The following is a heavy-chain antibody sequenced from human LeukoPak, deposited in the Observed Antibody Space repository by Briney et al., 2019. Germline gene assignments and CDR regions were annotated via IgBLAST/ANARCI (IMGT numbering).Heavy chain of an antibody. CDR3: ADSNYWYPVDY. Sequence: GGSLRLSCAASGFTFSSYAMRWVRQPPGKWLEWVSSITGSGDSTYYADSVKGRFTISRDNSKNTLYLQMNSLRAEDAAVYYCADSNYWYPVDYWGQGTLVTVSS. D-gene: IGHD4-11*01. CDR1: GFTFSSYA. V-gene: IGHV3-23*01. J-gene: IGHJ4*02. CDR2: ITGSGDST.